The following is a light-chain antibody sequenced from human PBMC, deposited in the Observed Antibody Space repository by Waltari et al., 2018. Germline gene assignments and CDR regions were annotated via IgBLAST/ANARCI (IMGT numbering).Light chain of an antibody. CDR3: QHYISYSWT. CDR1: QSLNDW. V-gene: IGKV1-5*03. J-gene: IGKJ1*01. CDR2: KAS. Sequence: DIQMTQSPSNLSASVGDRVTITCRASQSLNDWLAWYQQKPGKAPKLPIYKASSLETGVPSRFSGSGSGTEFTLTISSLQPDDFATYYCQHYISYSWTFGQGTKVEIK.